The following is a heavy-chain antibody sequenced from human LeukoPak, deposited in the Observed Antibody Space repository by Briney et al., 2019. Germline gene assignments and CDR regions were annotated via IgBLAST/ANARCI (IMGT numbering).Heavy chain of an antibody. Sequence: SETLSLTCTVSGGSISSSSYYWVWIRQPPGKGLEWVGSVFHSGNTYYNPSLKSRLTISADTSKNQFSLTLTSVTAADTAVYYCARDRSVGVLPAPPFDFWGQGTLVTVSS. CDR3: ARDRSVGVLPAPPFDF. V-gene: IGHV4-39*07. J-gene: IGHJ4*02. CDR1: GGSISSSSYY. D-gene: IGHD6-6*01. CDR2: VFHSGNT.